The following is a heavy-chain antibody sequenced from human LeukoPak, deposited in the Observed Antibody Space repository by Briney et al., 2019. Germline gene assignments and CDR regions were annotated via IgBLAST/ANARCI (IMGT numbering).Heavy chain of an antibody. Sequence: SGXXLVNPTQTLTLTCTFSGFSLSTSGVGVGWIRQPPGKALEWLSLIYWNDDKRYSPSLKSRLTITKDTSKNQVVLTMTNMDPVDTATYYCAHRRGKLGIPYWGQGTLVTVSS. CDR3: AHRRGKLGIPY. V-gene: IGHV2-5*01. CDR1: GFSLSTSGVG. D-gene: IGHD7-27*01. CDR2: IYWNDDK. J-gene: IGHJ4*02.